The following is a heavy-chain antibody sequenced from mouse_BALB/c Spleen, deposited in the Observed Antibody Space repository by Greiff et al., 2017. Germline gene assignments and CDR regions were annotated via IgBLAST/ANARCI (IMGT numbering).Heavy chain of an antibody. V-gene: IGHV7-3*02. CDR2: IRNKANGYTT. CDR3: ARDPFYYGKGSMDY. CDR1: GFTFTDYY. J-gene: IGHJ4*01. D-gene: IGHD2-1*01. Sequence: EVMLVESGGGLVQPGGSLRLSCATSGFTFTDYYMSWVRQPPGKALEWLGFIRNKANGYTTEYSASVKGRFTISRDNSQSILYLQMNTLRAEDSATYYCARDPFYYGKGSMDYWGQGTSVTVSS.